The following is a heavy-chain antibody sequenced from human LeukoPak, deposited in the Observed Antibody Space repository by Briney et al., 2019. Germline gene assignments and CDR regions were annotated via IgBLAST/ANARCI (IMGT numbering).Heavy chain of an antibody. CDR2: INSDGSDT. D-gene: IGHD1-26*01. J-gene: IGHJ4*02. Sequence: GGSLRLSCAASGLTFSNYWMHWVRQAPGKGLEWVSRINSDGSDTNYADSVKGRFTISRDNAKNTLYLQMNGLRAGDTALYYCIRGDLYVGAQDDWGQGTLVAVYS. CDR3: IRGDLYVGAQDD. CDR1: GLTFSNYW. V-gene: IGHV3-74*01.